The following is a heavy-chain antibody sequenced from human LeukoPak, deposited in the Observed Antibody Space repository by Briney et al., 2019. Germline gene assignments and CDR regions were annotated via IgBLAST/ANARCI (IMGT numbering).Heavy chain of an antibody. CDR2: IIPIFGTA. D-gene: IGHD3-22*01. V-gene: IGHV1-69*13. CDR1: GGIFSSYA. CDR3: ARADYYDSSGYYPSFDY. J-gene: IGHJ4*02. Sequence: GASVKVSCKASGGIFSSYAISWVRQAPGQGLEWMGGIIPIFGTANYAQKFQGRVTITADESTSTAYMELSSLRSEDTAVYYCARADYYDSSGYYPSFDYWGQGTLVTVSS.